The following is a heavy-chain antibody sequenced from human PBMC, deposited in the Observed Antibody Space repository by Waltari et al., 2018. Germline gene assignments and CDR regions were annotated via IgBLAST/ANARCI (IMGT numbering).Heavy chain of an antibody. CDR2: ISGSGGST. J-gene: IGHJ4*02. D-gene: IGHD1-20*01. Sequence: EVQLLESGGGLVQPGGSLRLSCAASGFTFSSYAMTWVRQAPGKGLEWVSAISGSGGSTYYADSVKGRFTISRDNSKNTLYLQMNSLRAEDTAVYYCAKDKFAVTGTIDYWGQGTLVTVSS. CDR1: GFTFSSYA. V-gene: IGHV3-23*01. CDR3: AKDKFAVTGTIDY.